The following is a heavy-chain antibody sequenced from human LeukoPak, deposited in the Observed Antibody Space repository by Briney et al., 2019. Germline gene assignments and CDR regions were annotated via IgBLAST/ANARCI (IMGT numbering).Heavy chain of an antibody. Sequence: ASVKVSCNASGYTFTGYYMHWVRQAPGQGLEWMGWINPNSGGTNYAQKFQGRVTMTRDTSISTAYMELSRLRSDDTAVYYCARDSDGYCSSTSCYVRGVRREPNWFDPWGQGTLVTVSS. D-gene: IGHD2-2*01. CDR3: ARDSDGYCSSTSCYVRGVRREPNWFDP. CDR1: GYTFTGYY. V-gene: IGHV1-2*02. CDR2: INPNSGGT. J-gene: IGHJ5*02.